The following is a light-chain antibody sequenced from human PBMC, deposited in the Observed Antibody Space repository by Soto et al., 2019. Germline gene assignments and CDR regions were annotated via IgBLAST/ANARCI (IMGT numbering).Light chain of an antibody. CDR1: SSDIGGYDY. Sequence: QSALTQPASVSGSPGQSITISCTGTSSDIGGYDYVSWFQQHPGKAPKLILYDVTNRPSGVSNRFSGSKSGNTASLTISGLQAEDEADYYCSSYTSNNTRVFGGGTKVTVL. CDR2: DVT. V-gene: IGLV2-14*01. CDR3: SSYTSNNTRV. J-gene: IGLJ3*02.